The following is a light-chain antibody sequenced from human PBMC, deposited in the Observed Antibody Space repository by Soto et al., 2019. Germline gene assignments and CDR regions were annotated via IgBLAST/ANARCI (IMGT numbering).Light chain of an antibody. CDR2: FGS. V-gene: IGKV2-28*01. CDR1: QILLHITGETF. CDR3: MQALQGLS. Sequence: VMTQNPLSLSVAPGQPASISCKSSQILLHITGETFLFWYLQKPGQSPQLLIYFGSDRAPGGLDRFSGSGSCTDFTLKINSVEAEDVGTYYCMQALQGLSFGQGTRLAI. J-gene: IGKJ5*01.